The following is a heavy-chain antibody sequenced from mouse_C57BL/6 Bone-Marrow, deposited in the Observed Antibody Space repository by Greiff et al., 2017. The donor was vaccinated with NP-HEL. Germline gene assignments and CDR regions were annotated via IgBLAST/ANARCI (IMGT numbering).Heavy chain of an antibody. CDR1: GYTFTSYW. Sequence: VQLQQPGAELVMPGASVKLSCKASGYTFTSYWMHWVKQRPGQGLEWIGEIDPSDSYTNYNQKFQGKSTLTVDKSSRTAYMQLSCLTSVDYAVYYCARSYYVSSHVRYFDVWGTGTTVTVSS. V-gene: IGHV1-69*01. D-gene: IGHD1-1*01. CDR2: IDPSDSYT. J-gene: IGHJ1*03. CDR3: ARSYYVSSHVRYFDV.